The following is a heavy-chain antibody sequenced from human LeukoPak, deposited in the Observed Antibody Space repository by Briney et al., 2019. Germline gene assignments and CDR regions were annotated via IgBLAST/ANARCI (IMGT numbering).Heavy chain of an antibody. CDR2: ISGSGSST. J-gene: IGHJ5*02. CDR1: GFTFDSYG. Sequence: GGSLTLSCAASGFTFDSYGMSWVRQAPGRGLEWVSSISGSGSSTYYADSVKGRFTISKDNSKNTVYLQMNSLRVEDTAVYYCAKDPGRLVLLITGWFDPWGQGTLVAVSS. D-gene: IGHD3-22*01. V-gene: IGHV3-23*01. CDR3: AKDPGRLVLLITGWFDP.